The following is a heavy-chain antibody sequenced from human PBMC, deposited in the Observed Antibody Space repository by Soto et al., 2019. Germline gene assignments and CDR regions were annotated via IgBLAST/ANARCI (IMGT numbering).Heavy chain of an antibody. J-gene: IGHJ4*02. V-gene: IGHV1-2*02. CDR3: ARDADKALCCFDF. Sequence: ASVKDSCKASGYTFTVYSMHWVRQAPGQGLEWMGWFNAKSGGTNYAQKFQGGVTMTKDTSISTAYMELSRLRSDDTAIYYCARDADKALCCFDFWGPGTVVNVAP. CDR2: FNAKSGGT. D-gene: IGHD5-18*01. CDR1: GYTFTVYS.